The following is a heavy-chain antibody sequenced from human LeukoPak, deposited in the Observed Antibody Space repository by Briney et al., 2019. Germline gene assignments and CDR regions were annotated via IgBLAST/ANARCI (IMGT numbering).Heavy chain of an antibody. CDR3: ARGGLYSSSWYAGPRDHYFDY. J-gene: IGHJ4*02. CDR1: GSLDIYY. CDR2: ITYRRGA. D-gene: IGHD6-13*01. Sequence: SETLSLTCAVYGSLDIYYFMFVRQPPGKGLQWLGEITYRRGADYNPSLKSRLTISIDVPQRQISLQLRSVTAADTAVYYCARGGLYSSSWYAGPRDHYFDYWGQGTLVTVSS. V-gene: IGHV4-34*01.